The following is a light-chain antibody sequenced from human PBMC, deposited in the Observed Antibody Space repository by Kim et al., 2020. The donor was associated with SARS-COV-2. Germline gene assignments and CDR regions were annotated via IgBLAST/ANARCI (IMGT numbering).Light chain of an antibody. Sequence: DIQMTQSPSSVSASVGDRVTITCRASQDITTLLVWYQQKPGKAPNLLIYSASNLERGVPSRFSGSGSGTEFTLTLSSLQPEDIATYYCQQSITFPLTFGGGTKVDIK. V-gene: IGKV1-12*01. CDR1: QDITTL. J-gene: IGKJ4*01. CDR3: QQSITFPLT. CDR2: SAS.